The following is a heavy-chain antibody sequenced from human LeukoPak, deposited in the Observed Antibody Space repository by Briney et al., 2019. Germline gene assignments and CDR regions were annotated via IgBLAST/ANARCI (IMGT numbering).Heavy chain of an antibody. V-gene: IGHV5-51*01. CDR2: IYPGDSDT. CDR3: AKHSSGYYRIDS. CDR1: GYGFTNYW. D-gene: IGHD3-22*01. J-gene: IGHJ4*02. Sequence: GESLKISCKGSGYGFTNYWIGWVRQMPGEGLEWMGIIYPGDSDTRYSPSFQGQVTISADKSISTAYLQWSSLKASDTAMYFCAKHSSGYYRIDSWGQGTLVTVSS.